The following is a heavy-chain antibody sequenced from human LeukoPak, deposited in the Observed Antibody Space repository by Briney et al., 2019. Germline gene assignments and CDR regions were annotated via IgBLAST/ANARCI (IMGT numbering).Heavy chain of an antibody. Sequence: ASVKVSCKASGYKFTSYGISWVRQAPGQGLEWMGWISPYNGNTQYAPQVQGRVTITTDTSTSTTYMELRSLRSDDTAVYYCARDLRGSSSRGFGSSVIIGDWGQGTLVSVSS. D-gene: IGHD6-13*01. CDR3: ARDLRGSSSRGFGSSVIIGD. CDR2: ISPYNGNT. CDR1: GYKFTSYG. V-gene: IGHV1-18*04. J-gene: IGHJ4*02.